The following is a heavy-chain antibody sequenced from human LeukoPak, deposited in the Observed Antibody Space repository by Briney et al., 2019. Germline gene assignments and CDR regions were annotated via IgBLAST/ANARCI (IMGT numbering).Heavy chain of an antibody. CDR2: IYYSGST. V-gene: IGHV4-39*01. Sequence: SETPSLTCTVSGGSISSSSYYWGWIRQPPGKGLEWIGSIYYSGSTYYNPSLKSRVTISVDTSRNQFSLKLSSVTAADTAVYYCARLPRTDLEWLSMGAFDIWGQGTMVTVSS. CDR3: ARLPRTDLEWLSMGAFDI. J-gene: IGHJ3*02. D-gene: IGHD3-3*01. CDR1: GGSISSSSYY.